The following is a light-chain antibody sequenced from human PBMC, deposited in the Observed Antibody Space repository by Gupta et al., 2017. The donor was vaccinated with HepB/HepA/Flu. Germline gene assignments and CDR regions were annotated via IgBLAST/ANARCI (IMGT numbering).Light chain of an antibody. CDR1: KLGNKY. J-gene: IGLJ2*01. V-gene: IGLV3-1*01. CDR2: QDT. Sequence: SSELTQPPSVSVSPGQTASITCSGDKLGNKYVCWYHQKPGQSPVLVIYQDTKRPAGIPERFSGSNSGNIATLTISGTQAMDEADYYCQAWDRSTVVFGGGTKLTVL. CDR3: QAWDRSTVV.